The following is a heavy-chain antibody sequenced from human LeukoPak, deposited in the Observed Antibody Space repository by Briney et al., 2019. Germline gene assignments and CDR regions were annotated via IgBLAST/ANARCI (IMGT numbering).Heavy chain of an antibody. Sequence: GVSLRLPCAASGLTFSSYALAWVRQAPGKGLEWVSAISGSGGTTYYADSVKGHFTISRDNSKNTLYLQMNSLRAEDTAVYYCAKNFYGDYNIFFDYWGQGTLVTVSS. CDR2: ISGSGGTT. D-gene: IGHD4-17*01. J-gene: IGHJ4*02. V-gene: IGHV3-23*01. CDR1: GLTFSSYA. CDR3: AKNFYGDYNIFFDY.